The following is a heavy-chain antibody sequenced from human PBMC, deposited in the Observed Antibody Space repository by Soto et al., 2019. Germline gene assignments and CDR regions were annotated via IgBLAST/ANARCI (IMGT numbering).Heavy chain of an antibody. D-gene: IGHD4-17*01. J-gene: IGHJ6*02. CDR1: GGSISSGGDS. CDR3: ARAHYGDYGYGMDV. CDR2: IYHGGYT. Sequence: SETLSLTCAVSGGSISSGGDSWSWIRQPPGKGLEWIGYIYHGGYTYYNPSLKSRVTISVDRSKNQFSLKLSSVTAADTAVYYCARAHYGDYGYGMDVWGQGTTVTVSS. V-gene: IGHV4-30-2*01.